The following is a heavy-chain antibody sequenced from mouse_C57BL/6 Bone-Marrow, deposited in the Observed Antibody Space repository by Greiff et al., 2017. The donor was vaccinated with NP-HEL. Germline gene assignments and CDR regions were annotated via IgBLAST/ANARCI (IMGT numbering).Heavy chain of an antibody. D-gene: IGHD2-1*01. Sequence: VQLQQSGAELVRPGASVKLSCTASGFNIKDDYMHWVKQRPEQGLEWIGWIDPENGDTEYASKFQGKATITADTSSNTAYLQLSSLTSEDTAVYYCTTYGNYLYYYAMDYWGQGTSVTVSS. CDR3: TTYGNYLYYYAMDY. J-gene: IGHJ4*01. V-gene: IGHV14-4*01. CDR1: GFNIKDDY. CDR2: IDPENGDT.